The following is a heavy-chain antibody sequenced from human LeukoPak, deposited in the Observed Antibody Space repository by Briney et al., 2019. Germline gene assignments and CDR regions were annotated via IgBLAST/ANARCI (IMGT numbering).Heavy chain of an antibody. CDR3: AREGRSSSVDY. J-gene: IGHJ4*02. D-gene: IGHD6-6*01. CDR1: GGSISTYY. CDR2: IYHSGST. V-gene: IGHV4-59*01. Sequence: SETLSLTCTVSGGSISTYYWNWIRQPPGKGLEWIGYIYHSGSTNYNPSLQSRVTISVDTSKNQFSLKLSSVTAADTAVYYCAREGRSSSVDYWGQGTLVTVSS.